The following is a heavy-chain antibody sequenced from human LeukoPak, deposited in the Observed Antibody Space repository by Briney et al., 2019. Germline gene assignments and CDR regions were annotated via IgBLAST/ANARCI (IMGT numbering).Heavy chain of an antibody. V-gene: IGHV4-59*08. Sequence: SETLSLTCTLSGGSFSTYYWSWLRQPPGKGLEWIGYFHDSGTTNYNSSLKSRVSISGDTSKNQFSMKLNSLTAADTAVYYCARGGSSGPYGRFDPWGQGTLVTVSS. D-gene: IGHD3-22*01. CDR3: ARGGSSGPYGRFDP. J-gene: IGHJ5*02. CDR1: GGSFSTYY. CDR2: FHDSGTT.